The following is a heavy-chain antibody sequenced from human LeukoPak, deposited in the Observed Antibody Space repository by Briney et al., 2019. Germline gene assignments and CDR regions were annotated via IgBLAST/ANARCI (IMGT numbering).Heavy chain of an antibody. Sequence: GGSLRLSCAASGFTFSTSDMHWVRQATGKGLEWVSAIGTAGDTYYPGSVKGRFTISRENAKNSLYPQMNSLRAGDTAVYYCVRLREAAFDIWGQGTMATVSS. D-gene: IGHD3-10*01. J-gene: IGHJ3*02. V-gene: IGHV3-13*04. CDR3: VRLREAAFDI. CDR2: IGTAGDT. CDR1: GFTFSTSD.